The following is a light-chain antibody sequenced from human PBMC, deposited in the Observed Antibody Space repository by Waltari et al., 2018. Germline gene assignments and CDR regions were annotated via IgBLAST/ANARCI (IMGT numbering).Light chain of an antibody. CDR3: QQSYSTPWT. Sequence: DIQMTQSPSSLSASVGDRVTITCRASQTTNKYLNWYQQKAGTAPKVLIYAASSLQVGVPSRFSGSGSGTDCTLTISSLQPEDFAIYYCQQSYSTPWTFGQGTKLEI. CDR1: QTTNKY. CDR2: AAS. J-gene: IGKJ1*01. V-gene: IGKV1-39*01.